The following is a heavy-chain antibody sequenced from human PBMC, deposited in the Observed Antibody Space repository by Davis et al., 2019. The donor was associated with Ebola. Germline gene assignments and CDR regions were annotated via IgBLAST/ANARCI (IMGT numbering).Heavy chain of an antibody. Sequence: PGGSLRLSCAASGFTFGSYAMHWVRQAPGKGLEWVAVLSYAGTYKYYGDSVNGRFSISRDNSKNTLYLQMNSLRPEDTAVYYCAKDRRSWILANSLDAWGQGTTVIVSS. V-gene: IGHV3-30*18. CDR1: GFTFGSYA. J-gene: IGHJ6*02. CDR2: LSYAGTYK. D-gene: IGHD4/OR15-4a*01. CDR3: AKDRRSWILANSLDA.